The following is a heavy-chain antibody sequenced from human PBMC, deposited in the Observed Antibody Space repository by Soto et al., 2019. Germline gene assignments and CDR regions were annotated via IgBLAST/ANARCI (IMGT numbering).Heavy chain of an antibody. J-gene: IGHJ3*02. CDR1: GGSFSGYY. CDR3: ARGINYYEADAFDI. CDR2: INHSGST. Sequence: SETLSLTCAVYGGSFSGYYLSWMRQPPGKGLEWIGEINHSGSTNYNPSLKSRVTISVDTSKNQFSLKLSSVTAADTAVYYCARGINYYEADAFDIWGQGTMVTV. D-gene: IGHD3-22*01. V-gene: IGHV4-34*01.